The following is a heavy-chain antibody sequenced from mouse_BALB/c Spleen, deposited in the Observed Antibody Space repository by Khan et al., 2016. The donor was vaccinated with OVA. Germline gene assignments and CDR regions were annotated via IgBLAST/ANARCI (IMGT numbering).Heavy chain of an antibody. CDR1: GFTFSNYD. D-gene: IGHD1-1*01. CDR3: ARGPYYGSSPCYFDD. V-gene: IGHV5-6-5*01. J-gene: IGHJ2*01. Sequence: EVELVESGGGLVKPGGSLKLSCAASGFTFSNYDMSWVRQTPEKRLEWVASISSGGNTYYPDSVKGRFTISRDNARKILYLHMRSLRSEDTAMYYCARGPYYGSSPCYFDDWGQGTTLTVSS. CDR2: ISSGGNT.